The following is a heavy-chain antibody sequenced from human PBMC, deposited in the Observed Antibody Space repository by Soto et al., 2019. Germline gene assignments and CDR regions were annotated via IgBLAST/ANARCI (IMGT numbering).Heavy chain of an antibody. V-gene: IGHV4-31*03. Sequence: TLSLTCTVPGGSVNSGTDYWSWIRQHPGKGLEWIGYIYYSGSTYYNPSLKSRVTISVDTSKNQFSLKLSSVTAADTAVYYCAREGTSSKFDYWGQGTLVTSPQ. D-gene: IGHD2-2*01. CDR1: GGSVNSGTDY. CDR3: AREGTSSKFDY. J-gene: IGHJ4*02. CDR2: IYYSGST.